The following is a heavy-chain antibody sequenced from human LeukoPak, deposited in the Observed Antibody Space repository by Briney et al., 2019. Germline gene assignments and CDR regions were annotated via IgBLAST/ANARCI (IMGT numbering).Heavy chain of an antibody. V-gene: IGHV3-74*01. CDR3: ARDVPHNWFDT. J-gene: IGHJ5*02. CDR2: INSDGGGA. Sequence: GGSLRLSCAASGITFGNNWMHWVRQGPGKGLVGISRINSDGGGAIYADSVKGGFTFSRDNAKNTLYLQMNSLRAEDTAVYYCARDVPHNWFDTWGQGTLVTVSS. CDR1: GITFGNNW.